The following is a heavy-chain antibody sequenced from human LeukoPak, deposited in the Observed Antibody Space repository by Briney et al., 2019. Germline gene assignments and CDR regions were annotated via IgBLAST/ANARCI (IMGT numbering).Heavy chain of an antibody. CDR1: GYTFTGYY. CDR2: INPNSGGT. Sequence: ASVKVSCKASGYTFTGYYMHWVRQAPGQGLEWMGWINPNSGGTNYAQKFQGRVTMTRDTSISTAYMELSRLRFDDTAVYYCARYHSSTSSRFDPWGQGTLVTVSS. J-gene: IGHJ5*02. V-gene: IGHV1-2*02. CDR3: ARYHSSTSSRFDP. D-gene: IGHD2-2*01.